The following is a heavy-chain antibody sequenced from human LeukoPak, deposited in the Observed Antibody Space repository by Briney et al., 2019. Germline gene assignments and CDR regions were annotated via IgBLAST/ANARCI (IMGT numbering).Heavy chain of an antibody. Sequence: GGSLRLSCVDSGLTFSNYDMSWVRQVPGEGLEWVSGISDNGGRTNYADSVKGRFTISRDNSKNTLYLQMNSLRVEDTAIYYCASRQGLGWHYVNWGQGTLVTVSS. J-gene: IGHJ4*02. CDR3: ASRQGLGWHYVN. D-gene: IGHD3-10*02. CDR1: GLTFSNYD. CDR2: ISDNGGRT. V-gene: IGHV3-23*01.